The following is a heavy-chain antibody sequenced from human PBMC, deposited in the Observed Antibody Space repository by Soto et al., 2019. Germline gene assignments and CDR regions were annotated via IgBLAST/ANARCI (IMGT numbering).Heavy chain of an antibody. Sequence: EVQLVESGGGLVQPGGSLRLSCAASGFTVSSNSMSWVRQAPGKGLEWVSVIYSGGSTYYADSVKGRFTISRDNSKNTLYLQMNSLRAEDTAVYYCATCSGGSCYARGAGYYYYYMDVWGKGTTVTVSS. D-gene: IGHD2-15*01. V-gene: IGHV3-66*01. CDR1: GFTVSSNS. J-gene: IGHJ6*03. CDR2: IYSGGST. CDR3: ATCSGGSCYARGAGYYYYYMDV.